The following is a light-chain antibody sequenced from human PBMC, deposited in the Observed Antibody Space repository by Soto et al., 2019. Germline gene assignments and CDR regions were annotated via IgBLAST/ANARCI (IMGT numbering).Light chain of an antibody. J-gene: IGKJ4*01. CDR1: QGINSY. V-gene: IGKV1-9*01. CDR2: AAS. CDR3: HQLKSYPLT. Sequence: DIQLTQSPSFLSASVGDRVTITCRASQGINSYVAWYQQKSGQAPKLLIYAASTLQSGVPSRFSGSGSWTEFTLTISSLQPEDFAIYHCHQLKSYPLTFGGGTKVEIK.